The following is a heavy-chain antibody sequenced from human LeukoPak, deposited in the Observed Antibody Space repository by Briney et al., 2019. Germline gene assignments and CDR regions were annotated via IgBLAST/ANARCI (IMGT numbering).Heavy chain of an antibody. CDR1: GFTFSSYA. CDR2: INSDGSST. CDR3: ARDPGDY. V-gene: IGHV3-74*01. J-gene: IGHJ4*02. Sequence: GGSLRLSCAASGFTFSSYAMSWVRQAPGKGLEWVSRINSDGSSTSYADSVKGRFTISRDNAKNTLCLQMNSLRAEDTAVYYCARDPGDYWGQGTLVTVSS.